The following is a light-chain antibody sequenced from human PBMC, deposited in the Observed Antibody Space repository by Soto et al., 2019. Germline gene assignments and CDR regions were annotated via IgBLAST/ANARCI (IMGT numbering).Light chain of an antibody. CDR3: QHLNSYLRAT. Sequence: DIQLTQSPSFLSASVGDRVTITCRASQGISSSLAWYHQKPGKAPRLLIYAASTLESGVPSRFSGSESGTEFSLAISSLQHEDSATYYCQHLNSYLRATFGQGTKLEIK. V-gene: IGKV1-9*01. CDR2: AAS. J-gene: IGKJ2*01. CDR1: QGISSS.